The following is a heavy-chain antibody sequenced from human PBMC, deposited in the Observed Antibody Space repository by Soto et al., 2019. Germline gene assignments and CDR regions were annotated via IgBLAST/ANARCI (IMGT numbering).Heavy chain of an antibody. V-gene: IGHV1-18*04. CDR1: GYTFTSYG. CDR2: ISAYNGNT. Sequence: WASVKVSCKASGYTFTSYGISWVRQAPGQGLEWMGWISAYNGNTNYAQKLQGRVTMTTDTSTSTAYMELRSLRSDDTAVYYCARGYYHDSSGYYQNAFDIWGQGTMVTVSS. J-gene: IGHJ3*02. D-gene: IGHD3-22*01. CDR3: ARGYYHDSSGYYQNAFDI.